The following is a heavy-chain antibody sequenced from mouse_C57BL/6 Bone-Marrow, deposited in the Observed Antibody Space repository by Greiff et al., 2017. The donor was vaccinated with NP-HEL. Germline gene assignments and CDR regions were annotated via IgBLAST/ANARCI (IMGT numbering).Heavy chain of an antibody. Sequence: EVKLQESGPELVKPGASVKISCKASGYSFTGYYMNWVKQSPEKSLEWIGEINPSTGGTTYNQKFKAKATLTVDKSSSTAYMQLKSLTSEDSAVYYCARKWMDYWGQGTSVTVSS. J-gene: IGHJ4*01. CDR1: GYSFTGYY. CDR2: INPSTGGT. V-gene: IGHV1-42*01. CDR3: ARKWMDY.